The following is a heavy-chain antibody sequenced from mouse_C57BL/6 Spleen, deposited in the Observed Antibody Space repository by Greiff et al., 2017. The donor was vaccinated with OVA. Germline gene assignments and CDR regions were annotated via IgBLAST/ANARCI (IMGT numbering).Heavy chain of an antibody. CDR3: ARLRYYGLDY. CDR1: GYTFTSYW. J-gene: IGHJ4*01. Sequence: QVQLQQPGAELVMPGASVKLSCKASGYTFTSYWMHWVKQRPGQGLEWIGEIDPSDSYTNYNQKFKGKSTLTVDKSSSTAYMQLSSLTSEDSAVYYCARLRYYGLDYWGQGTSVTVSS. V-gene: IGHV1-69*01. CDR2: IDPSDSYT. D-gene: IGHD1-1*01.